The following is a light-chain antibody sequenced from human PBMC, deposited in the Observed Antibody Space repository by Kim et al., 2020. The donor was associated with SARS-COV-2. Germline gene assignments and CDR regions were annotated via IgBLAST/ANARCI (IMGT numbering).Light chain of an antibody. CDR2: GAS. CDR3: QQYGSSPLT. Sequence: APGQRATLSWRASQSVSSSYLAWYQQNPGQAPRLLIYGASSRATGIPDRFSGSGSGTDFTLTISRLEPEDFAVYYCQQYGSSPLTFGGGTKVDIK. CDR1: QSVSSSY. V-gene: IGKV3-20*01. J-gene: IGKJ4*01.